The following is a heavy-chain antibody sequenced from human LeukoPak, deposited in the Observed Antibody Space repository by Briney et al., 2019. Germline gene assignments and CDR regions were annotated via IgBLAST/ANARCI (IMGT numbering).Heavy chain of an antibody. D-gene: IGHD2-15*01. J-gene: IGHJ4*02. CDR2: IYHSGST. V-gene: IGHV4-59*01. CDR3: ARGFDGGNLDY. Sequence: SETLSLTCTVSGGSISSYYWSWIRQPPGKGLEWIGYIYHSGSTNYNPSLKSRVTISVDTSKNQFSLKLSSVTAADTAVYYCARGFDGGNLDYWGQGTLVTVSS. CDR1: GGSISSYY.